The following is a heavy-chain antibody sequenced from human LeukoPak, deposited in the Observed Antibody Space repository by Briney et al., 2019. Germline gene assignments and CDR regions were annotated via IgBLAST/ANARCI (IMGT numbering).Heavy chain of an antibody. V-gene: IGHV3-9*01. D-gene: IGHD1-26*01. Sequence: GGSLRLSCAASGFTFDDYAMHWVRQGPGKGLEWVSGISWNSGSIGYADSVKGRFTISRDNAKSSLYLQMNSLRAEDTALYYCAKDMGYSVTYGGMDAWGQGTTVTVSS. CDR1: GFTFDDYA. CDR3: AKDMGYSVTYGGMDA. J-gene: IGHJ6*02. CDR2: ISWNSGSI.